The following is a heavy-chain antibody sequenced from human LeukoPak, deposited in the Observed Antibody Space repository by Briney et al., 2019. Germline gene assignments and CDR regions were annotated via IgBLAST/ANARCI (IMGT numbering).Heavy chain of an antibody. CDR1: GFTFSSYW. CDR3: ARGAWRSIFDY. CDR2: IKQDGSEK. J-gene: IGHJ4*02. D-gene: IGHD3-3*01. Sequence: RGSLRLSCAASGFTFSSYWMSWVRQAPGKGLEWVANIKQDGSEKYYVDSVKGRFTISRDNAKNSLYLQMNSLRAEDTAVYYCARGAWRSIFDYWGQGTLVTVSS. V-gene: IGHV3-7*01.